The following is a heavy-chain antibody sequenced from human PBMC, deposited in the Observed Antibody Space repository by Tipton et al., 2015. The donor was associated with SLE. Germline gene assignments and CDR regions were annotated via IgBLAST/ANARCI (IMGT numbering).Heavy chain of an antibody. V-gene: IGHV3-7*01. CDR1: GFIFSSYW. J-gene: IGHJ4*02. CDR2: IKQDGSEK. CDR3: ARDSPGYCSSTSCYMGD. Sequence: SLRLSCAASGFIFSSYWMSWVRQAPGKGLEWVANIKQDGSEKYYVDSVKGRFTISRDNAKNSLYLQMNSLRVEDTAVYYCARDSPGYCSSTSCYMGDWGQETLVAVSS. D-gene: IGHD2-2*02.